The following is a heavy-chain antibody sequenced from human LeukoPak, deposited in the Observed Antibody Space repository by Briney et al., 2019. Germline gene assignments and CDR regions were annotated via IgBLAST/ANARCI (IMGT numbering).Heavy chain of an antibody. CDR3: ARHWDSRTATYFDY. CDR2: IYYSGRT. CDR1: GGSISSYY. Sequence: SETLSLTCTVSGGSISSYYWSWTRQPPGKGLEWIGYIYYSGRTNYNPSLKSRVTISVDTSKNQFSLKLSSVTAADTAVYYCARHWDSRTATYFDYWGQGTLVTVSS. D-gene: IGHD3-22*01. V-gene: IGHV4-59*08. J-gene: IGHJ4*02.